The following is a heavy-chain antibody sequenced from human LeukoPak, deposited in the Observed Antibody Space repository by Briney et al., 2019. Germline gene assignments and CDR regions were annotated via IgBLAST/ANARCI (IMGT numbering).Heavy chain of an antibody. Sequence: PGGSLRLSCAASGFTFSSYWMHWVRQAPGKGLEWVANIKQDGSEKYYVDSVKGRFTISRDNAKNSLYLQMNSLRAEDTAVYYCARERGSRSLDVWGQGTTVTVSS. CDR1: GFTFSSYW. J-gene: IGHJ6*02. D-gene: IGHD3-10*01. CDR3: ARERGSRSLDV. V-gene: IGHV3-7*01. CDR2: IKQDGSEK.